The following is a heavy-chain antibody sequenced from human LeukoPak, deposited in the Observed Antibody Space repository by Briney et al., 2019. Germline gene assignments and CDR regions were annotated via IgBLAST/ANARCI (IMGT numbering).Heavy chain of an antibody. Sequence: ASVKVSCKASGYTFTGYYMHWVRQAPGQGLEWMGWINPNSGGTNYAQKFQGRVTMTRDTSINTAYMELNRLTSDDTAVYYCATNFYSNSWSLTDWGQGTLVTVSS. CDR3: ATNFYSNSWSLTD. D-gene: IGHD6-13*01. V-gene: IGHV1-2*02. CDR1: GYTFTGYY. CDR2: INPNSGGT. J-gene: IGHJ4*02.